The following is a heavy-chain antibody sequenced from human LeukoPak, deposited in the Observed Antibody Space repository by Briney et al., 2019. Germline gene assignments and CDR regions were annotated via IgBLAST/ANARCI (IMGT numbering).Heavy chain of an antibody. CDR2: INWNGGST. D-gene: IGHD5-18*01. CDR1: GFTFDDYG. V-gene: IGHV3-20*04. J-gene: IGHJ4*02. CDR3: ARNKKGDRYTYGHDY. Sequence: GGSLRLSCAASGFTFDDYGMSWVRQAPGKGLEWVSGINWNGGSTGYADSVKGRFTISRDNAKNSLYLQMNSLRAEDTAVYYCARNKKGDRYTYGHDYWGQGTLVTVSS.